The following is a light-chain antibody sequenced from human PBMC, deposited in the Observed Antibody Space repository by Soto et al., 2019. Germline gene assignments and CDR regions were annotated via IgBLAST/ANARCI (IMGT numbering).Light chain of an antibody. CDR2: ENS. CDR1: SSNIGRNY. CDR3: ATWDDSLSADWV. Sequence: QSVLTQPPSASGTPGQRVTMSCSGSSSNIGRNYVYWYQQLPGTAPKLLIFENSQRPSGVPDRFSGSKSGTSASLAISGLRSEDEADYYCATWDDSLSADWVFGGGTKVTVL. J-gene: IGLJ3*02. V-gene: IGLV1-47*01.